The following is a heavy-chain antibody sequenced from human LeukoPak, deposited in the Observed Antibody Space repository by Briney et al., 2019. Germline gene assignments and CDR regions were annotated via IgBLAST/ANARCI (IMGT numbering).Heavy chain of an antibody. Sequence: SETLSLTCTVSGGSISSYYWSWIRQPPGKGLEWIGYIYNSGSTNYNPSLKSRVTISVDTSKNQFSLKLSSVTAADTAVYYCARGYCSSTSCYKDYWGQGTLVTVSS. D-gene: IGHD2-2*02. J-gene: IGHJ4*02. CDR3: ARGYCSSTSCYKDY. CDR1: GGSISSYY. V-gene: IGHV4-59*12. CDR2: IYNSGST.